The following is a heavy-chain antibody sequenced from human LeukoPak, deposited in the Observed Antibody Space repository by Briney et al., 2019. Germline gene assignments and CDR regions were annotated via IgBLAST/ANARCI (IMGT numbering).Heavy chain of an antibody. CDR1: GYTFTSYG. J-gene: IGHJ4*02. CDR2: INPNSGGT. V-gene: IGHV1-18*01. CDR3: ARVYGSGSYFDY. Sequence: GASVKVSCKASGYTFTSYGISWVRQAPGQGLEWMGRINPNSGGTNYAQKFQGRVTMTTDTSTSTAYMELRSLRSDDTAVYCCARVYGSGSYFDYWGQGTLVTVSS. D-gene: IGHD3-10*01.